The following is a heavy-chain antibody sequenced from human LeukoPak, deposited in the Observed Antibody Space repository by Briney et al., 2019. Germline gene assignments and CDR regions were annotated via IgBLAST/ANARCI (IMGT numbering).Heavy chain of an antibody. CDR3: ARDDSGWYHFFDY. D-gene: IGHD6-19*01. CDR2: ISSSSSYI. Sequence: PGGSLRLSCAASGFTFSRYWMSWVRQAPGKGLEWVSSISSSSSYIYYADSVKGRFTISRDNAKNSLYLQMNSLRAEDTAVYYCARDDSGWYHFFDYWGQGTLVTVSS. CDR1: GFTFSRYW. J-gene: IGHJ4*02. V-gene: IGHV3-21*01.